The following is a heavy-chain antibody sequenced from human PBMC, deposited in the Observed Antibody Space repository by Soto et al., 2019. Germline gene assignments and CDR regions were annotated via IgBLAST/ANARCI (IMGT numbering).Heavy chain of an antibody. D-gene: IGHD1-1*01. CDR3: ARGRYGDY. J-gene: IGHJ4*02. Sequence: QVHLVQSGAEVKKPGASVKVSCKGSGYAFTTYGITWVRQAPGQGLEWMGWISAHNGNTNYAQKLQGRVTVTRDTSTSTAYMELRRLSSADTAVYYCARGRYGDYWGQGALVTVSS. CDR1: GYAFTTYG. CDR2: ISAHNGNT. V-gene: IGHV1-18*01.